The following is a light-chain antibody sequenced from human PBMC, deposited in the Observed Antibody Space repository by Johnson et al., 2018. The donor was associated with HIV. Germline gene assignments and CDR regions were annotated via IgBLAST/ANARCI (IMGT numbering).Light chain of an antibody. CDR3: GTWGGV. Sequence: QSVLTQPPSVSAAPGQKVTISCSGSTSNIGKSYVSWYQQLPGTATKLLIYDNNRRPSGTPDRFSGSKSGTSATLGITGLQTGDEADYYCGTWGGVFGTGTKVTVL. CDR2: DNN. V-gene: IGLV1-51*01. J-gene: IGLJ1*01. CDR1: TSNIGKSY.